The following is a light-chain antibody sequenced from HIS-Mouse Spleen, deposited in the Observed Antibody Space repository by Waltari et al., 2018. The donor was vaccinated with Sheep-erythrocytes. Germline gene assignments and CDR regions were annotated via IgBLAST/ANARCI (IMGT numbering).Light chain of an antibody. CDR1: QSISSW. Sequence: DIQMTQSPSTLSASVGERVTITCRASQSISSWVAWYQQKPGKAPKLLIYKASSLESGVPSRFSGTGSGTEFTLTISSLQPDDFATYYCQQYNSYSRTFGQGTKVEIK. CDR3: QQYNSYSRT. CDR2: KAS. J-gene: IGKJ1*01. V-gene: IGKV1-5*03.